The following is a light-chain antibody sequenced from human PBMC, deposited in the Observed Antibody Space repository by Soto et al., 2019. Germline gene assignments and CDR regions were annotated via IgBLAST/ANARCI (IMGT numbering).Light chain of an antibody. J-gene: IGKJ4*01. CDR2: DAS. Sequence: IVLTQSPATLFVSPGDRATLSCRASQSVRGSYLAWYRQKPGQAPRLLIYDASNRATGIPARFSGSGSGTDFTLTISSLEPEDFAVYYSKQRRNWNLNFVGGTRVDIK. CDR1: QSVRGSY. CDR3: KQRRNWNLN. V-gene: IGKV3D-20*02.